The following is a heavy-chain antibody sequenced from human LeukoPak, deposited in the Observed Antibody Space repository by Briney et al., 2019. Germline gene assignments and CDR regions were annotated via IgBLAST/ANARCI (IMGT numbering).Heavy chain of an antibody. CDR3: ARSIIIVPNTSYYYYYMDV. CDR1: GYTFTSHA. CDR2: INGATGQT. Sequence: ASVKVSCKASGYTFTSHALHWVRQAPGESLEWMAWINGATGQTQYSQKFQARGTLTRDTSANTAYMELSSLRSEDTALYYCARSIIIVPNTSYYYYYMDVWGQGTTVTVSS. J-gene: IGHJ6*02. D-gene: IGHD2/OR15-2a*01. V-gene: IGHV1-3*01.